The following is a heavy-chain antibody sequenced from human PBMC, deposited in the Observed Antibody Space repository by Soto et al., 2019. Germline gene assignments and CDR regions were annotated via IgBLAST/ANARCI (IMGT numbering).Heavy chain of an antibody. D-gene: IGHD3-16*02. J-gene: IGHJ3*02. V-gene: IGHV1-69*06. CDR1: GCTFINYA. CDR2: VLPIFHTP. CDR3: ARPDRVNFAFDI. Sequence: SVKVSFMASGCTFINYAFNWLRQAAGQGLEWVGGVLPIFHTPLDAQRFQGTVTITADTTTRTVYMDLSSLRSEDTAVYYRARPDRVNFAFDIWGQGTMVTVSS.